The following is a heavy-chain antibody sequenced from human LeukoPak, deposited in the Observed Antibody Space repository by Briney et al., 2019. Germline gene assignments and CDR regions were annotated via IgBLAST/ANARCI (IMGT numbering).Heavy chain of an antibody. D-gene: IGHD6-13*01. CDR1: GFTFSSYA. Sequence: LSGGSLRLSCAASGFTFSSYAMSWVRQAPGKGLEWVSAISGSGGSTYYADSVKGRFTISRDNSKNTLYLQMNSLRAEDTAVYYCASEKQQLVRGYFDYWGQGTLVTVSS. CDR2: ISGSGGST. V-gene: IGHV3-23*01. CDR3: ASEKQQLVRGYFDY. J-gene: IGHJ4*02.